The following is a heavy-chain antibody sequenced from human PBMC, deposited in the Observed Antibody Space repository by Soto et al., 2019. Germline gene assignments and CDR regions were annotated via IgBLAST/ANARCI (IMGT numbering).Heavy chain of an antibody. CDR3: ARENDILTGSDY. CDR2: IYSGGST. J-gene: IGHJ4*02. CDR1: GFTVSSNY. Sequence: GGSLRLSCAASGFTVSSNYMSWVRQAPGKGLEWVSVIYSGGSTYYADSVKGRFTISRDNSKNTLYLQMNSLRAEDTAVYYCARENDILTGSDYWGQGTLVTVSS. V-gene: IGHV3-66*01. D-gene: IGHD3-9*01.